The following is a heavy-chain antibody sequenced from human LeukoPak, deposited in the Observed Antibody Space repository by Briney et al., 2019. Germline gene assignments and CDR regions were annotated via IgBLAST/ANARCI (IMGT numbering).Heavy chain of an antibody. Sequence: SETLSLTCAVSGGSISSHYWNWIRQPPGKGLEWIGYIYYSGSTNYNPSLKSRVTISVDTSKNQFSLKLSSVTAADTAVYYCARETTVVTPGRSDVFDIWGQGTMVTVSS. D-gene: IGHD4-23*01. CDR3: ARETTVVTPGRSDVFDI. CDR2: IYYSGST. J-gene: IGHJ3*02. V-gene: IGHV4-59*11. CDR1: GGSISSHY.